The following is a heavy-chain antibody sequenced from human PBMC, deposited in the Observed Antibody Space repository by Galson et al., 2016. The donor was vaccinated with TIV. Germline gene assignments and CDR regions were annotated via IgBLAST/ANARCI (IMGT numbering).Heavy chain of an antibody. CDR3: ARGRHVDY. Sequence: SLRLSCAASGFTFNTYWMIWVRQAPGKGLEWVANIKQDGSEKYYVDSVKGRFTISRDNARNSLYLQMNSLRVEDTAVYYCARGRHVDYWGQGTLVTASS. CDR2: IKQDGSEK. V-gene: IGHV3-7*01. J-gene: IGHJ4*02. CDR1: GFTFNTYW.